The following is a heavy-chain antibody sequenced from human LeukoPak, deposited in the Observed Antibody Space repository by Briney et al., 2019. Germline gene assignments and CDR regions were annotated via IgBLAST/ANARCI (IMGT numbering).Heavy chain of an antibody. CDR3: ARGKTLVGATQSGHLLVY. CDR1: GYTFTSYY. V-gene: IGHV1-46*01. CDR2: INPSGGST. J-gene: IGHJ4*02. D-gene: IGHD1-26*01. Sequence: GASVKVSCKASGYTFTSYYMHWVRQAPGQGLEWMGIINPSGGSTSYAQKFQGRVTMTRDTSTSTVYMELSSLRSEDTAVYYCARGKTLVGATQSGHLLVYWGQGTLVTVSS.